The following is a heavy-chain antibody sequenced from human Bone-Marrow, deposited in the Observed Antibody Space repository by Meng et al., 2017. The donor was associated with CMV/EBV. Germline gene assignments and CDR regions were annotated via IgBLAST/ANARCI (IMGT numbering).Heavy chain of an antibody. D-gene: IGHD2-2*02. J-gene: IGHJ6*02. V-gene: IGHV1-8*01. CDR2: MNPNSGNT. CDR3: ARDGVYCSSTSCYTTQPYYYYGMDV. CDR1: GYTFTRYD. Sequence: ASVKVSCKASGYTFTRYDINWVRQATGQGLEWMGWMNPNSGNTGYAQKFQGRVTMTRNTSISTAYMELSSLRSEDTAVYYCARDGVYCSSTSCYTTQPYYYYGMDVWGQGTTVTVSS.